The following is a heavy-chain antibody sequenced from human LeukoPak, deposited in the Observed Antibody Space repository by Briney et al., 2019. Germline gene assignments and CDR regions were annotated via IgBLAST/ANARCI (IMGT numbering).Heavy chain of an antibody. D-gene: IGHD6-19*01. CDR1: GYSFTSYW. CDR3: ARLKSPDSSGWYCGFDY. J-gene: IGHJ4*02. CDR2: IYPGDSDT. Sequence: GESLKISCKGSGYSFTSYWIGWVRQMPGKGLEWMGIIYPGDSDTRYSPSFQGQVTISADKSISTAYLQWSSLKASDTAMYYCARLKSPDSSGWYCGFDYWGQGTLVTVSS. V-gene: IGHV5-51*01.